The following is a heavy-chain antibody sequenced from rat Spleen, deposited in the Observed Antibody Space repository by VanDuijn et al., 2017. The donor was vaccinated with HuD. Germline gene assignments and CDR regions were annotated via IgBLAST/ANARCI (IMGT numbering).Heavy chain of an antibody. J-gene: IGHJ1*01. CDR1: GFSLTSYN. CDR2: IWTGGST. CDR3: AREYNSGYWYFDF. V-gene: IGHV2-30*01. D-gene: IGHD4-3*01. Sequence: QVQLKESGPGLVQPSQTLSLTCTVSGFSLTSYNVHWVRQPTGKGLEWMGIIWTGGSTDYNSALKSRLSISRNTSKSQVFLKMNSLETEDIATYYCAREYNSGYWYFDFWGPGTMVTVSS.